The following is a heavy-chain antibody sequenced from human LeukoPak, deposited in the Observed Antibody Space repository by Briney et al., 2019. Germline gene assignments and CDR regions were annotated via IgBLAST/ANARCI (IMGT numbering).Heavy chain of an antibody. D-gene: IGHD3/OR15-3a*01. CDR1: GFIFRHYA. J-gene: IGHJ4*02. Sequence: GGSLRLSCSASGFIFRHYAVNWVRQSPGKGLEWVSGISGSGDSTYYADSVKGRFTVSRDNSKNTLYLQMNSLRAEDTAVYYCARVFGTGPFDYWGQGTLVTVSS. CDR3: ARVFGTGPFDY. V-gene: IGHV3-23*01. CDR2: ISGSGDST.